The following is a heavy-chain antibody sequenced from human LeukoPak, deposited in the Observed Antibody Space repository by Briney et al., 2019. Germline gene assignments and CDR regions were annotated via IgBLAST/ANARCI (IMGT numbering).Heavy chain of an antibody. Sequence: PGGSLRLSCAASGFTFSSYWMSWVRQAPGKGLEWVANIEQDGSEKYYVDSVKGRFTISRDNAKNSLYLQMNSLRAEDTAVYYCARGQYSGYDFFDYWGQGTLVTVSS. J-gene: IGHJ4*02. CDR1: GFTFSSYW. CDR2: IEQDGSEK. CDR3: ARGQYSGYDFFDY. V-gene: IGHV3-7*01. D-gene: IGHD5-12*01.